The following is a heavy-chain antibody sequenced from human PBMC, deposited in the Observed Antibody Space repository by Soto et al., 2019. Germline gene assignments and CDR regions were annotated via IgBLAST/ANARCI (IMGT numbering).Heavy chain of an antibody. CDR2: ISSSSSYI. V-gene: IGHV3-21*01. J-gene: IGHJ4*02. CDR1: GFTFSSYS. Sequence: EVQLVESGGGLVKPGGSLRLSCAASGFTFSSYSMNWVRQAPGKGLEWVSSISSSSSYIYYADSVKGRFTISRDNAKNSLYLQMNSLRAEDTAVYYCARYSCTNGVCYTVDYWGQGTLVTVSS. CDR3: ARYSCTNGVCYTVDY. D-gene: IGHD2-8*01.